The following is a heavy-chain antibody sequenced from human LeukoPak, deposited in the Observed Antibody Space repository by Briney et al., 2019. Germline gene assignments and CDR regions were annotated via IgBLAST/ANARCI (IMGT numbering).Heavy chain of an antibody. CDR1: GGTFSSYA. V-gene: IGHV1-2*06. D-gene: IGHD6-6*01. Sequence: ASVKVSCKASGGTFSSYAISWVRQAPGQGLEWMGRINPNSGGTNYAQKFQGRVTMTRDTSISTAYMELSRLRSDDTAVYYCARGSAARPDFSDYWGQGTLVTVSS. J-gene: IGHJ4*02. CDR2: INPNSGGT. CDR3: ARGSAARPDFSDY.